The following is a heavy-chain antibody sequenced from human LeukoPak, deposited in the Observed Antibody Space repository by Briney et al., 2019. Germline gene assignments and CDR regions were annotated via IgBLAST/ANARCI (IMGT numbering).Heavy chain of an antibody. V-gene: IGHV4-39*07. CDR2: LNSRGNT. CDR3: ARGILRDYYDSSGFYHRGGVGY. CDR1: GGSISSSSYY. Sequence: SSETLSLTCTVSGGSISSSSYYWGWIRQSPGQGLEWIGSLNSRGNTYNNPSLKSRVTISVDTSKNQFSLRLSSVTAADTAVYFCARGILRDYYDSSGFYHRGGVGYWGQGTLVTVSS. D-gene: IGHD3-22*01. J-gene: IGHJ4*02.